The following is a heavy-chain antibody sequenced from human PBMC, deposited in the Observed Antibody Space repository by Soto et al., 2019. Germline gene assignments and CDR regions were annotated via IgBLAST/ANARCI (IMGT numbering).Heavy chain of an antibody. V-gene: IGHV4-30-4*01. CDR3: ARDLLDTTVDYYFDS. CDR1: GGSLSSGTYY. D-gene: IGHD4-17*01. J-gene: IGHJ4*02. Sequence: PSETLSLTCTVSGGSLSSGTYYWRWIRPPPGKGLEWIGYIYHSGSSQSNPSLKSRVTISIDTSKNQFSLELRSVTAADTAVYYCARDLLDTTVDYYFDSWGPGRLVTVSS. CDR2: IYHSGSS.